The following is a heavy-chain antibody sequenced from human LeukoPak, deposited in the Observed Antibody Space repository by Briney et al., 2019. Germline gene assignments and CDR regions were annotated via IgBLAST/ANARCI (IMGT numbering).Heavy chain of an antibody. CDR1: GGSISSSSYY. D-gene: IGHD3-22*01. J-gene: IGHJ5*02. CDR3: ARVSPGSGYYPWFDP. Sequence: KSSETLSLTCTVSGGSISSSSYYWGWIRQPPGKGLEWIGNMYYSGSTYYNPSLKSRVTISVDTSKNHFSLKLSSVTAADTAVYYCARVSPGSGYYPWFDPWGQGTLVTVSS. CDR2: MYYSGST. V-gene: IGHV4-39*07.